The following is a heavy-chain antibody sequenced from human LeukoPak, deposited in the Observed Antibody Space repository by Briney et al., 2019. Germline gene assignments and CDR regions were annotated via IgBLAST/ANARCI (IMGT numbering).Heavy chain of an antibody. CDR2: IYTSGST. CDR3: ARVAGIAAAGFSRFDY. Sequence: PSETLSLTCTVSGGSISSYYWSWIRQPAGKGLEWIGRIYTSGSTYYNPSLKSRVTISVDTSKNQFSLKLSSVTAADTAVYYCARVAGIAAAGFSRFDYWGQGTLVTVSS. J-gene: IGHJ4*02. CDR1: GGSISSYY. V-gene: IGHV4-4*07. D-gene: IGHD6-13*01.